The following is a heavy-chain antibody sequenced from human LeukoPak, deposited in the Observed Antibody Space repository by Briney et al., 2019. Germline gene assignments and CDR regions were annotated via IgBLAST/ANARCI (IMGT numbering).Heavy chain of an antibody. D-gene: IGHD4-17*01. CDR2: ISPIFGTA. V-gene: IGHV1-69*13. Sequence: GASVKVSCKASGGTFSSYAISWVRQAPGQGLEWMGGISPIFGTANYAQKFQGRVTITADESTSTACMELSSLRSEDTAVYYCARVPTVTMSGNSVYYYYMDVWGKGTTVTISS. J-gene: IGHJ6*03. CDR1: GGTFSSYA. CDR3: ARVPTVTMSGNSVYYYYMDV.